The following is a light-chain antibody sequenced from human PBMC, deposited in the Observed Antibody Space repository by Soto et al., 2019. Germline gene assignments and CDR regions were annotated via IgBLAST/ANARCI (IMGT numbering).Light chain of an antibody. Sequence: DIQLTQSPCTLSASVGDSVTLTCRASQSISSWLAWYQQKPGKAPKLLIYKASSLESGVPSRFSGSGSGTEFTLTISSLQPEDFATYYCLQHNTYPRTFGQGTKVDIK. CDR3: LQHNTYPRT. V-gene: IGKV1-5*03. CDR2: KAS. CDR1: QSISSW. J-gene: IGKJ1*01.